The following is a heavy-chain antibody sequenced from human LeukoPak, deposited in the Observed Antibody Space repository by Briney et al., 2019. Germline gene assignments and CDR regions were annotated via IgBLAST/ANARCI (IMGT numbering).Heavy chain of an antibody. CDR1: GGSISSGSYY. D-gene: IGHD3-22*01. V-gene: IGHV4-61*02. Sequence: PSETLSLTCTVSGGSISSGSYYWSWIRQHAGKGLEWIGRIYTSGSTNYNPSLKSRVTISVDTSKNQFSLKLSSVTAADTAVYYCARSGLTYYYDSSGYYYLGYWGQGTLVTVSS. CDR3: ARSGLTYYYDSSGYYYLGY. J-gene: IGHJ4*02. CDR2: IYTSGST.